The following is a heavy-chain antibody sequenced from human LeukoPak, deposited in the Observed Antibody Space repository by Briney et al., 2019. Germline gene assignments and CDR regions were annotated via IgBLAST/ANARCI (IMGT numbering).Heavy chain of an antibody. CDR2: IYSGGST. Sequence: PGGSLRLSCAASGFTVSSNYMSWVRQAPGKGLEWVSVIYSGGSTYYADSVKGRFTISRDNSKNTLYLQMNSLRAEDTAVYYCAKDRSRVSLGAFDVWGQGTMLTVSS. D-gene: IGHD3-16*01. V-gene: IGHV3-66*01. CDR3: AKDRSRVSLGAFDV. CDR1: GFTVSSNY. J-gene: IGHJ3*01.